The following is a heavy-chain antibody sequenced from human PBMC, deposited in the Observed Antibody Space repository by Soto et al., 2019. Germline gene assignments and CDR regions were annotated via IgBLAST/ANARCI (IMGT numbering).Heavy chain of an antibody. J-gene: IGHJ6*02. Sequence: GGSLRLSGSASGFTFSDYAMHWVRQSPGKGLEHFSLINRDGTFTFYADSVKGRFTIARDNSKNTLYLQMNSLGGDDTAVYYCVKDHPSLEVWGQGT. CDR3: VKDHPSLEV. D-gene: IGHD3-10*01. V-gene: IGHV3-64D*06. CDR2: INRDGTFT. CDR1: GFTFSDYA.